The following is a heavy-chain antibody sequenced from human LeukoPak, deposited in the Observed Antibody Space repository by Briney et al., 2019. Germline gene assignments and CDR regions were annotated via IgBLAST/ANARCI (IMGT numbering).Heavy chain of an antibody. CDR3: TRGAGTSWFDY. CDR1: GYTFTVNY. D-gene: IGHD4-17*01. J-gene: IGHJ4*02. V-gene: IGHV1-2*02. CDR2: MNPNSGGT. Sequence: ASVKVSCKPSGYTFTVNYLHWVRQAPGQGLEWVGWMNPNSGGTGYAQKFQDRVTMTRDTSISTAYMELSSLTSDDTAVYYCTRGAGTSWFDYWGQGSLVTVSS.